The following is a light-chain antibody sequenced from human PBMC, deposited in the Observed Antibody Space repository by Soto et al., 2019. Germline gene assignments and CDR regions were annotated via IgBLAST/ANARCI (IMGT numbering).Light chain of an antibody. CDR1: QSVSSSY. CDR2: SAS. CDR3: QQYNSYPWT. Sequence: EIVLTKSLGTLSLSPGEGATLHCRASQSVSSSYLAWYQQKPGQAPRFLIYSASTRATGIPARFSGSGSGTEFTLTISSLQPDDFATYYCQQYNSYPWTFGQGTKVDIK. V-gene: IGKV3D-7*01. J-gene: IGKJ1*01.